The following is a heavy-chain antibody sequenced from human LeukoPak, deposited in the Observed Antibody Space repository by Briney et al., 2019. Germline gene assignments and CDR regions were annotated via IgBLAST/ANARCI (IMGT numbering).Heavy chain of an antibody. Sequence: GGSLRLSCLASGFTFSIYTMNWAPQAPGKGLEWVSSITSSSIFIYYAASVKGRFTISRDNAKNSLYLQMNSMRAENTAVYYCARVSGTWTFDYWGQGTLVTVSS. CDR2: ITSSSIFI. CDR1: GFTFSIYT. CDR3: ARVSGTWTFDY. V-gene: IGHV3-21*01. D-gene: IGHD3/OR15-3a*01. J-gene: IGHJ4*01.